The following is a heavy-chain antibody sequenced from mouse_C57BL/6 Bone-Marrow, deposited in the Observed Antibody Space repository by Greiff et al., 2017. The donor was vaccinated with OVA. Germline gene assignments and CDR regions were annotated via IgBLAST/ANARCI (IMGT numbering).Heavy chain of an antibody. J-gene: IGHJ2*01. CDR2: IRSKSNNYAT. CDR1: GFSFNTYA. CDR3: VRQGEYDGVFDY. V-gene: IGHV10-1*01. Sequence: VQLKQSGGGLVQPKGSLKLSCAASGFSFNTYAMNWVRQAPGKGLEWVARIRSKSNNYATYYAASVKDRFTISRDASESMLYLQMNDMKTEDTAMYDCVRQGEYDGVFDYWGQGTTLTVSS. D-gene: IGHD2-14*01.